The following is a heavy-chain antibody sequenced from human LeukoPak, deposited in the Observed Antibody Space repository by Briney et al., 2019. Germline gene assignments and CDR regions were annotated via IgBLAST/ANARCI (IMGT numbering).Heavy chain of an antibody. CDR1: GGSFSGYY. CDR2: INHSGST. D-gene: IGHD3-16*01. CDR3: ARGRGGPLSY. V-gene: IGHV4-34*01. J-gene: IGHJ4*02. Sequence: SDTLSLTCAVYGGSFSGYYWSWIRQPPGKGLEWIGEINHSGSTIYNPSLKSRVTISLDTSKNQFSLKLSSVTAADTAMYYCARGRGGPLSYWGQGTLVTISS.